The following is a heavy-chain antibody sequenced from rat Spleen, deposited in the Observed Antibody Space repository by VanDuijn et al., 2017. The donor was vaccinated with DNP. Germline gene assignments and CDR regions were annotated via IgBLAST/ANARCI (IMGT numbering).Heavy chain of an antibody. V-gene: IGHV5-25*01. CDR2: ISTGGGNT. D-gene: IGHD1-4*01. J-gene: IGHJ3*01. Sequence: EVKLVESGGGLVQPGRSLKLSCAASGFTFSNYWMTWIRQAPGKGLEWVASISTGGGNTYYRDSVKGRFTISRDDAKSSLYLQMNSLKSEDTATYYCARSRLPGYYPFACWGQGTLVTVSS. CDR1: GFTFSNYW. CDR3: ARSRLPGYYPFAC.